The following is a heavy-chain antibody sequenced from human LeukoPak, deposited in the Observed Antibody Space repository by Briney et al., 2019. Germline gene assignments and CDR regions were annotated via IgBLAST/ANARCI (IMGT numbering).Heavy chain of an antibody. D-gene: IGHD3-10*01. V-gene: IGHV3-23*01. CDR3: AKNMVGGVIMSSSFDY. CDR2: ISGSGGST. J-gene: IGHJ4*02. Sequence: GGSLRLSCAASGFTFSSYWMSWLRQAPGKGLERVSAISGSGGSTYYADSVKGRFSSSRDNSKKPLYMQMNSLRAEDTAVYYCAKNMVGGVIMSSSFDYWGQGTLVTVSS. CDR1: GFTFSSYW.